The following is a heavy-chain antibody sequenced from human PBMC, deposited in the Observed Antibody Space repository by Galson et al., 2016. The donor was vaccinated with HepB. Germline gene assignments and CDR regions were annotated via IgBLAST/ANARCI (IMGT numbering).Heavy chain of an antibody. J-gene: IGHJ3*02. V-gene: IGHV4-59*01. Sequence: SETLSLTCTVSGVSISSYYWSWIRQPPGKGLEWIGYIHYSGNTNYNPSLRSRVTISVDTSKSQFSLKLNSVTAADTATYYCATTKEKYEILTGYPAAFDIWGQGTMVTVSS. CDR1: GVSISSYY. CDR3: ATTKEKYEILTGYPAAFDI. CDR2: IHYSGNT. D-gene: IGHD3-9*01.